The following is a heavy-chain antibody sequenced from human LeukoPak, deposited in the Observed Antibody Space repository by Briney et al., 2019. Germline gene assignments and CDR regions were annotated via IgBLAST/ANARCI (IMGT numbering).Heavy chain of an antibody. CDR3: ARAVDYYGSGSLSRGAFDI. D-gene: IGHD3-10*01. Sequence: SETLSLTCTVSGGSISSSSYYWGWIRQPPGKGLEWIGSIYYSGSTYYNPSLKSRVTISVDTSKNQFSLKLSSVTAADTAVYYCARAVDYYGSGSLSRGAFDIWGQGTMVTVSS. CDR1: GGSISSSSYY. CDR2: IYYSGST. V-gene: IGHV4-39*01. J-gene: IGHJ3*02.